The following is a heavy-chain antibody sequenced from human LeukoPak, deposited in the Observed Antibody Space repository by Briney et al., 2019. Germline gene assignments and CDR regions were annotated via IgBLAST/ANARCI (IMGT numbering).Heavy chain of an antibody. J-gene: IGHJ4*02. CDR1: GVSMGTYY. CDR2: INYRGTT. CDR3: ARLEDYVLEY. V-gene: IGHV4-59*08. Sequence: PSETLYLTCSVSGVSMGTYYWSWVRQPPGKGLEWIGYINYRGTTSYNPSLKSRVTISVDTSKNQFFLNLRSATAADTAVYYCARLEDYVLEYWGLGTLVTVSS. D-gene: IGHD4-17*01.